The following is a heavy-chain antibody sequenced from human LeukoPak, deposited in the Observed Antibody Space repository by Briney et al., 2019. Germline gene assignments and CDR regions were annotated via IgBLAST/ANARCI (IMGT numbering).Heavy chain of an antibody. Sequence: PGGSLRLSCAASGFIFDDYGMSWVRQAPGKGLEWVSGLNWHGGSTGYADSVKGRFTMSRDNAKNSLYLQMNSLRAEDTAVYYCVGDDYWGQGTLVTVSS. V-gene: IGHV3-20*04. J-gene: IGHJ4*02. CDR3: VGDDY. CDR1: GFIFDDYG. CDR2: LNWHGGST.